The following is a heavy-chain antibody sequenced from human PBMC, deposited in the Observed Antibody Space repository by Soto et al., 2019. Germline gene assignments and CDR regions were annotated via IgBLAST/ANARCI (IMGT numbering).Heavy chain of an antibody. V-gene: IGHV1-69*12. Sequence: QVQLVQSGAEVKKPGSSVKVSCKASGGTFSSYAINWVRQAPGQGLEWMGGIIPIFATADYSQKFQGRVTITADEPTTTAEMQLSSLRSEDAAVYFWAQCLLGVNDFSGMDVWGQGTTVTISS. D-gene: IGHD3-16*01. CDR3: AQCLLGVNDFSGMDV. J-gene: IGHJ6*02. CDR1: GGTFSSYA. CDR2: IIPIFATA.